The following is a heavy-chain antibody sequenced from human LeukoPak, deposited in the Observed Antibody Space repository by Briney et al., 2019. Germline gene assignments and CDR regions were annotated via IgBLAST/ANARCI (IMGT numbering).Heavy chain of an antibody. V-gene: IGHV3-23*01. Sequence: GGSLRLSCAASGFIVSSYAMSWVRQSPGKGLEWVSYGGSGGSTYYADSVKGRSTVSRDNSKSTLYLQMNSLTAEDTAVYYCAKMRGQYYHSYYMDAWGKGTTVTVSS. CDR1: GFIVSSYA. CDR2: GGSGGST. CDR3: AKMRGQYYHSYYMDA. J-gene: IGHJ6*03.